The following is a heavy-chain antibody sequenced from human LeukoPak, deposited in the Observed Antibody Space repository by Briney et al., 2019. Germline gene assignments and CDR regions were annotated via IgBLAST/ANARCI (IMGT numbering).Heavy chain of an antibody. CDR1: GGSISSSSYY. CDR3: ARPYYDSSGYYYPRTDDAFDI. D-gene: IGHD3-22*01. Sequence: SETLSLTCTVSGGSISSSSYYWGWIRQPPGKGLEWIGSIYYSRSTYYNPSLKSRVTISVDTSKNQFSLKLSSVTAADTAVYYCARPYYDSSGYYYPRTDDAFDIWGQGTMVTVSS. CDR2: IYYSRST. V-gene: IGHV4-39*01. J-gene: IGHJ3*02.